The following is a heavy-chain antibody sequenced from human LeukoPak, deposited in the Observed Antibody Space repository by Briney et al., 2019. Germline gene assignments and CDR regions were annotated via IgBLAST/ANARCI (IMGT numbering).Heavy chain of an antibody. CDR3: ASRGITGTTSYNYFDP. CDR2: IWFDGSNK. J-gene: IGHJ5*02. V-gene: IGHV3-30*02. Sequence: GGSLRLSCAASGFTFSIYGMHWVRQAPGKGLEWVAFIWFDGSNKYHADSVKGRFTISRDNSKNTLYLQMNSLRAEDTAVYYCASRGITGTTSYNYFDPWGQGTLVTVSS. D-gene: IGHD1-7*01. CDR1: GFTFSIYG.